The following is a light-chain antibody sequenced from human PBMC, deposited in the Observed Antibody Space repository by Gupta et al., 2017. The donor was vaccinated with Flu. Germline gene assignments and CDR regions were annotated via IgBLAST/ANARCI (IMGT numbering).Light chain of an antibody. CDR3: QSRSNWPPYT. V-gene: IGKV3-11*01. CDR1: HGVSTY. Sequence: EIELTQSPATLSLSPSERATLSCRASHGVSTYLAWYQKKPGQHPRLLIYDESTRATGIPARFSGSGSGTNFTLTISSLEPEDFAVYYCQSRSNWPPYTFGQGTRLEI. J-gene: IGKJ2*01. CDR2: DES.